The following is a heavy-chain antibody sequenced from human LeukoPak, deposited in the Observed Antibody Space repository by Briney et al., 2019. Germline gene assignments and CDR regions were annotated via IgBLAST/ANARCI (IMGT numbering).Heavy chain of an antibody. CDR2: IYYSGST. CDR3: ARGGQQLQYYFDY. V-gene: IGHV4-59*01. D-gene: IGHD6-13*01. Sequence: SETLSLTCTVSGGSISSYYWSWIRQPPGKGLEWIGYIYYSGSTNYNPSLKSRVTISVDASKNQFSLKLSSVTAADTAVYYCARGGQQLQYYFDYWGQGTLVTVSS. CDR1: GGSISSYY. J-gene: IGHJ4*02.